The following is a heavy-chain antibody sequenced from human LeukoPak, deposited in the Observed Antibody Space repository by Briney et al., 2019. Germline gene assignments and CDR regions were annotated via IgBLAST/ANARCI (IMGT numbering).Heavy chain of an antibody. D-gene: IGHD5-12*01. J-gene: IGHJ4*02. V-gene: IGHV1-2*02. CDR3: AIYIVATIIGLDY. CDR1: GYTFTGYY. CDR2: INPNSGGT. Sequence: APVKVSCKASGYTFTGYYMHWVRQAPGQGLEWMGWINPNSGGTNYAQKFQGRVTMTRDTSISTAYMELSRLRSDDTAVYYCAIYIVATIIGLDYWGQGTLVTVSS.